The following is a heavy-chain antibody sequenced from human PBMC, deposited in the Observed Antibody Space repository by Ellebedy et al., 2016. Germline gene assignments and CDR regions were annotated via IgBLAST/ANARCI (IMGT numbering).Heavy chain of an antibody. Sequence: ASVKVSCXASGYTFTGYYMHWVRQAPGQGLEWMGWINPNSGGTNYAQKFQGRVTMTRDTSISTAYMELSRLRSDDTAVYYCARDLAVAGTGWFDPWGQGTLVTVSS. CDR2: INPNSGGT. D-gene: IGHD6-19*01. V-gene: IGHV1-2*02. CDR1: GYTFTGYY. J-gene: IGHJ5*02. CDR3: ARDLAVAGTGWFDP.